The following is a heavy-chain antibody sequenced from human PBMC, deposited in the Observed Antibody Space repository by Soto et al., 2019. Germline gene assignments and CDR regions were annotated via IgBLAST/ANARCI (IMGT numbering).Heavy chain of an antibody. D-gene: IGHD3-3*01. V-gene: IGHV4-31*03. CDR3: ARDPHYDFWSGYFDY. CDR1: GGSISSGGYY. Sequence: PSETLYLTCTASGGSISSGGYYWSWIRQHPGKGLEWIGYIYYSGSTYYNPSLKSRVTISVDTSKNQFSLKLSSVTAADTAVYYCARDPHYDFWSGYFDYWGQGTLVTVSS. J-gene: IGHJ4*02. CDR2: IYYSGST.